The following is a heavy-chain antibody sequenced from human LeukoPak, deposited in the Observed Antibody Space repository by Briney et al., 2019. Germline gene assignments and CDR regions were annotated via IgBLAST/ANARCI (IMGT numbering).Heavy chain of an antibody. D-gene: IGHD2-2*01. Sequence: GASVKVSCEVSGHSLTELAVHWVRQAPGKGPEGKGGFDPEDGETVDAQRFQGRVTMTEDTSTDTAYMELSSLGSEDTAVYYCATFCSSARCSAPHGYYYGLDVWGQGTTVTVS. CDR2: FDPEDGET. CDR1: GHSLTELA. V-gene: IGHV1-24*01. CDR3: ATFCSSARCSAPHGYYYGLDV. J-gene: IGHJ6*02.